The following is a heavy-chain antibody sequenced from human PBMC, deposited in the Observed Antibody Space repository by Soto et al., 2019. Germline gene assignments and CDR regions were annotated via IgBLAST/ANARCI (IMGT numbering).Heavy chain of an antibody. J-gene: IGHJ5*02. CDR2: ISSSSSYI. CDR1: GFTFSSYS. V-gene: IGHV3-21*01. CDR3: ARDLPTAARRGWFDP. D-gene: IGHD6-6*01. Sequence: GGSLRLSCAASGFTFSSYSMNWVRQAPGKGLEWVSSISSSSSYIYYADSVKGRFTISRDNAKNSLYLQMNSLRAEDTAVYYCARDLPTAARRGWFDPWGQGTLVTVSS.